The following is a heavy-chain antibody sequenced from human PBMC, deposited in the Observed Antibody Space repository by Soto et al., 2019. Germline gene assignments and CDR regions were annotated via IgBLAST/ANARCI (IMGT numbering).Heavy chain of an antibody. CDR2: FSGGGGGT. CDR3: AKHMTAYGPRALDS. J-gene: IGHJ4*02. D-gene: IGHD2-21*02. V-gene: IGHV3-23*01. Sequence: QTWGSLRLSCAASVFSFSIYGMSWVRQAPGKGLKWISAFSGGGGGTDYAASVKGRFTISRDDSKNTLFLQMSSLRADDTAVYYCAKHMTAYGPRALDSWGQGTMVTVSS. CDR1: VFSFSIYG.